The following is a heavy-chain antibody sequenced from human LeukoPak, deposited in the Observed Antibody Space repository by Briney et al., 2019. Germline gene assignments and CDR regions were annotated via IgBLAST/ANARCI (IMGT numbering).Heavy chain of an antibody. J-gene: IGHJ4*02. CDR1: GFTFSDYD. CDR3: AKSQYSSGWFDY. CDR2: ISGGGETI. D-gene: IGHD6-19*01. V-gene: IGHV3-23*01. Sequence: GGSLRLSCAASGFTFSDYDMTWVRQAPGKGPEWVSGISGGGETIYYADSVKGRFTISRDNSKNTLYLQMNSLRAEDTAVYFCAKSQYSSGWFDYWGQGTLVTASS.